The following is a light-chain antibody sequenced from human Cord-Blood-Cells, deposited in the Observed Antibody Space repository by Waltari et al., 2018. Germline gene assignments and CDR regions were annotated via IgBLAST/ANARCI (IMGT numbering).Light chain of an antibody. Sequence: QTVVTQEPSLTVSPGGTVTLTCPSSTGAVTSGYYPNWFQQKPGQAPRALIYSTSNKHPWTPARFSGSLLGGKAALTLSGVQPEDEAEYYCLLYYGGAWVFGGGTKLTVL. CDR2: STS. V-gene: IGLV7-43*01. CDR3: LLYYGGAWV. J-gene: IGLJ3*02. CDR1: TGAVTSGYY.